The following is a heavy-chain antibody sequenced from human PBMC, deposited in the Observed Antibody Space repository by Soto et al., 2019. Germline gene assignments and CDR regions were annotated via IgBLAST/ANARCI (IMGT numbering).Heavy chain of an antibody. D-gene: IGHD5-18*01. V-gene: IGHV1-69*01. Sequence: QVQLVQSGPEVKKPGSSVKVSCKASGDTFNSYVITWVRQAPEQGLEWLGGIITAFGTTSYAQNFQDRLTITTDEAATTDHPELSSPTSDDTAMYYCTRSYGYTFGASPDNWGQGTLVTCSS. CDR3: TRSYGYTFGASPDN. J-gene: IGHJ4*02. CDR2: IITAFGTT. CDR1: GDTFNSYV.